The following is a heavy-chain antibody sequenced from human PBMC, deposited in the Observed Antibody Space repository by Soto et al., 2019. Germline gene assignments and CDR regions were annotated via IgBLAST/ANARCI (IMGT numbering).Heavy chain of an antibody. CDR1: GGTFSSYA. J-gene: IGHJ5*02. D-gene: IGHD2-2*02. CDR2: IIPIFGTA. V-gene: IGHV1-69*01. Sequence: QVQLVQSGAEVKKPGSSVKVSCKASGGTFSSYAISWVRQAPGQGLEWMGGIIPIFGTANYAQKFQGRVTITADESTSTAYMELSSLRSEDTAVYYCARAIVVVPAAIHNWFDPWGQGTLVTVSS. CDR3: ARAIVVVPAAIHNWFDP.